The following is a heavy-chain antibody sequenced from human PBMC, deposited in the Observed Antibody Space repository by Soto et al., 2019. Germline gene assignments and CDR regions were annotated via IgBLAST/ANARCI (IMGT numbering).Heavy chain of an antibody. V-gene: IGHV3-20*04. J-gene: IGHJ4*02. Sequence: EVHLVESGGRMVRPGESLRLSCAASGFNFEEYGMTWVRQAPGKGLEWVAGSNWDGDDTGYADSVQGRFTISRDNAKKFLYLQMNSLRVEDTALYYCARGDIAVAVSSDYLGQGTLVTVSS. CDR2: SNWDGDDT. D-gene: IGHD6-19*01. CDR1: GFNFEEYG. CDR3: ARGDIAVAVSSDY.